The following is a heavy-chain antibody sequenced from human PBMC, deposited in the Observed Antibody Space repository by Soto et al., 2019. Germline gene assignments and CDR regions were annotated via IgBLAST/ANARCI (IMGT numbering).Heavy chain of an antibody. CDR1: GGSISSYY. Sequence: SETLSLTCTVSGGSISSYYWSWIRQPPGKGLEWIGYIYYSGSTNYNPSLKSRVTISVDTSKNQFSLKLSSVTAADTAVYYCARNEQVEDIVLMVYHPAWFDPWGQGTLVTVSS. CDR2: IYYSGST. CDR3: ARNEQVEDIVLMVYHPAWFDP. V-gene: IGHV4-59*01. J-gene: IGHJ5*02. D-gene: IGHD2-8*01.